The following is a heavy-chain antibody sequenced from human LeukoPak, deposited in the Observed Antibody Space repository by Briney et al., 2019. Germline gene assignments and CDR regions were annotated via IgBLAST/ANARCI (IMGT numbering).Heavy chain of an antibody. J-gene: IGHJ6*02. CDR3: ARVLVRVTSVVTDPYYYYGMDV. Sequence: ASVKVSCKASXYTXTXXXXXWVRQAXGXXXXXXXXXXXXXXNTXYAQKLQGRVTMTTDTSTSTAYMELRSLRSDDTAVYYCARVLVRVTSVVTDPYYYYGMDVWGQGTTVTVSS. V-gene: IGHV1-18*01. CDR2: XXXXXXNT. CDR1: XYTXTXXX. D-gene: IGHD2-21*02.